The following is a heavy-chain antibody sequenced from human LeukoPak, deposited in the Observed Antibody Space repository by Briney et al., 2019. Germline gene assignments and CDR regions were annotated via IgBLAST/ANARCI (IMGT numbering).Heavy chain of an antibody. CDR2: ISYDGSNK. CDR3: AKDPYYCSSTSCYGLVGFDY. D-gene: IGHD2-2*01. J-gene: IGHJ4*02. Sequence: PGGSLRLSCAASGFTFSSYTMHWVRQAPGKGLEWVAVISYDGSNKYYADSVKGRFTISRDNSKNTLYLQMNSLRAEDTAVYYCAKDPYYCSSTSCYGLVGFDYWGQGTLVTVSS. CDR1: GFTFSSYT. V-gene: IGHV3-30-3*01.